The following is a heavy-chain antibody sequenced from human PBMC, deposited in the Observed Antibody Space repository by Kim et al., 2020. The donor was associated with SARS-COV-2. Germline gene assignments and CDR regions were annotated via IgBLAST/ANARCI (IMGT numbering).Heavy chain of an antibody. Sequence: SETLSPTCTVSGGSISSYYWSWIRQPAGKGLEWIGRIYTSGSTNYNPSLKSRVTMSVDTSKNQFSLNLRSVTAADTAVYYCAGAAAGLNYYYYGMDVWGQGTTVTVSS. D-gene: IGHD6-13*01. V-gene: IGHV4-4*07. CDR2: IYTSGST. CDR3: AGAAAGLNYYYYGMDV. J-gene: IGHJ6*02. CDR1: GGSISSYY.